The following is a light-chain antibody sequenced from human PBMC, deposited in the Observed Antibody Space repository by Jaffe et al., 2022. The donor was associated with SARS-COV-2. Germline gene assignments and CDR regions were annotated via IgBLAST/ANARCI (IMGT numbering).Light chain of an antibody. J-gene: IGLJ1*01. V-gene: IGLV2-14*01. CDR3: SSFTTSSIRV. Sequence: QSALTQPASVSGPPGQSITISCTGTSSNVGAYNFVSWYQQNPGKAPKLMIYDVTNRPSGVPNRFSGSKSGNTASLTISGLQADDEAEYYCSSFTTSSIRVFGTGTKVTVL. CDR1: SSNVGAYNF. CDR2: DVT.